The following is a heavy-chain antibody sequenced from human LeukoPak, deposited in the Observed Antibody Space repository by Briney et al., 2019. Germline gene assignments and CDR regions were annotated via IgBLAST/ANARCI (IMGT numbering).Heavy chain of an antibody. Sequence: SETLSLTCAAYGGSFSGYYWSWIRQPPGKGLEWIGEINHSGSTNYNPSLKSRVTISVDTSKNQFSLKLSSVTAADTAVYYCARVKGAYSKGLDYWGQGTLVTVSS. V-gene: IGHV4-34*01. J-gene: IGHJ4*02. CDR3: ARVKGAYSKGLDY. D-gene: IGHD3-16*01. CDR1: GGSFSGYY. CDR2: INHSGST.